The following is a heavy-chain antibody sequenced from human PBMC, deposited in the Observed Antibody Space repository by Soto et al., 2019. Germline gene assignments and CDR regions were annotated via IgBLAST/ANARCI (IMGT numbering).Heavy chain of an antibody. V-gene: IGHV3-23*01. Sequence: PRESLRPASAASGFICSSYDMSWVRQAPGKGLEWVSTILVDGRTFYVDSVKGRFTISRDSSQNTVYLQMNSLTAGDTALYYCAKATATGGGAFDICGQGTMVTVS. CDR1: GFICSSYD. CDR2: ILVDGRT. D-gene: IGHD2-8*02. J-gene: IGHJ3*02. CDR3: AKATATGGGAFDI.